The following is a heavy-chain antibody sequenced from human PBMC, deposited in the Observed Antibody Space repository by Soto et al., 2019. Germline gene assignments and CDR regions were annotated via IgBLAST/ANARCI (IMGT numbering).Heavy chain of an antibody. Sequence: VPVKATSKDSRYAFTGYGSSWVRQAPGQGLEWMGWISAYNGNTNYAQKLQGRVTMTTDTSTSTAYMELRSLRSDDTAVYYCARGTPRVVVAATPGRRNYFDYWGQGTLVSVSS. D-gene: IGHD2-15*01. CDR3: ARGTPRVVVAATPGRRNYFDY. CDR1: RYAFTGYG. J-gene: IGHJ4*02. CDR2: ISAYNGNT. V-gene: IGHV1-18*01.